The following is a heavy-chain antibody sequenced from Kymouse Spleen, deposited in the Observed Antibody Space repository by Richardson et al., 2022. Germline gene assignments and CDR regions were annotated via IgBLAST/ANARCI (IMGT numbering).Heavy chain of an antibody. Sequence: QVQLQQWGAGLLKPSETLSLTCAVYGGSFSGYYWSWIRQPPGKGLEWIGEINHSGSTNYNPSLKSRVTISVDTSKNQFSLKLSSVTAADTAVYYCAREGYSSDFDYWGQGTLVTVSS. CDR1: GGSFSGYY. CDR3: AREGYSSDFDY. D-gene: IGHD6-25*01. J-gene: IGHJ4*02. V-gene: IGHV4-34*01. CDR2: INHSGST.